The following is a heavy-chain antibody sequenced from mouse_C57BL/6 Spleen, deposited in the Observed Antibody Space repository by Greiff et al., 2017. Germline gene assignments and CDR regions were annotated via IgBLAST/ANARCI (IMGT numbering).Heavy chain of an antibody. CDR2: INPSNGGT. CDR1: GYTFTSYW. D-gene: IGHD1-1*01. CDR3: ATFTTVVASYYAMDY. J-gene: IGHJ4*01. Sequence: QVQLQQPGTELVKPGASVKLSCKASGYTFTSYWMHWVKQRPGQGLEWLGNINPSNGGTNYNEKFKSKATLTVDKSSSTASMQLSSLTSEDSAVYYCATFTTVVASYYAMDYWGQGTSVTVSS. V-gene: IGHV1-53*01.